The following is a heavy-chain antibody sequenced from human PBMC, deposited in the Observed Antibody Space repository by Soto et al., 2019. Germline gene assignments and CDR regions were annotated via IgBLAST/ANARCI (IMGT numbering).Heavy chain of an antibody. CDR3: ASDVGQAPIYAPDACDI. Sequence: QVQLVQSGAEVKKPGSSVKVSCKASGGTFSSYAISWVRQAPGQGLEWMGGIIPIFGTANYAQKFQGRDTITADESTSTAYMELSSLRSEDTAVYYCASDVGQAPIYAPDACDIWGQGTMVTVSS. V-gene: IGHV1-69*01. CDR1: GGTFSSYA. J-gene: IGHJ3*02. D-gene: IGHD2-2*01. CDR2: IIPIFGTA.